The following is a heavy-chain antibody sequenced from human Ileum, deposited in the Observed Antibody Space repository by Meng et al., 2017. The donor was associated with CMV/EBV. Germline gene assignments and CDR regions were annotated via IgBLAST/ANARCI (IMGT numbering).Heavy chain of an antibody. J-gene: IGHJ4*02. Sequence: SVKVSCKASGGTFSSYAISWVRQAPGQGLEWMGGIIPILGIANYAQKFQGRVTLTRDTSIKTAYMELSTLRSDDSAVYYCARDSEYRDSGNFDYWGQGTLVTVSS. V-gene: IGHV1-69*10. D-gene: IGHD2/OR15-2a*01. CDR3: ARDSEYRDSGNFDY. CDR1: GGTFSSYA. CDR2: IIPILGIA.